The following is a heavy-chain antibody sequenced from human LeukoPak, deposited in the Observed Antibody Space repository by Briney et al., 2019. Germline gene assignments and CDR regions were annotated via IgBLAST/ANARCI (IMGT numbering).Heavy chain of an antibody. V-gene: IGHV3-30-3*01. Sequence: PGRSLRLSCAASGFTFSRFAMHWVRQAPGKGLEWVSVISYDGSEKYYGNSVKGRFTISRDNSKNTLHLQMSDLRAEDTAVYYCAKEGVYDFWSGYYIPFDYWGQGTLVTVSS. CDR1: GFTFSRFA. CDR2: ISYDGSEK. J-gene: IGHJ4*02. D-gene: IGHD3-3*01. CDR3: AKEGVYDFWSGYYIPFDY.